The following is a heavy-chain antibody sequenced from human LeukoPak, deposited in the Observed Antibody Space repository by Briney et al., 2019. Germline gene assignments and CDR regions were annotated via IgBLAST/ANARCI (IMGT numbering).Heavy chain of an antibody. D-gene: IGHD6-19*01. CDR1: GFSFSSYS. J-gene: IGHJ4*02. CDR2: ISSSNSYI. V-gene: IGHV3-21*01. Sequence: GGSLRLSCAASGFSFSSYSMNWVRQAPGKGLEWVSSISSSNSYIYNADSVKGRFTISRDNAKNSLYLQMNSLRAEDTAVYYCARDQGLLVVAGRFGYWGQGTLVTVSS. CDR3: ARDQGLLVVAGRFGY.